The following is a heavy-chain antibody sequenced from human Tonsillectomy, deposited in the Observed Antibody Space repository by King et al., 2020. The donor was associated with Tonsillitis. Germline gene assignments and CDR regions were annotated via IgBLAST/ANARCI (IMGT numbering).Heavy chain of an antibody. V-gene: IGHV3-74*01. Sequence: VQLVESGGGLVQPGGSLRLSCAASGFTFSSYWMHWVRQAPGKGLVWVSRINSDGSSTSYADSVKGRFTISRDNAKNTLYLQMNSLRAEDTAVYYCARGNYYYGSGSSYNHYYMDVCGKGTTGTVSS. CDR1: GFTFSSYW. CDR3: ARGNYYYGSGSSYNHYYMDV. J-gene: IGHJ6*03. D-gene: IGHD3-10*01. CDR2: INSDGSST.